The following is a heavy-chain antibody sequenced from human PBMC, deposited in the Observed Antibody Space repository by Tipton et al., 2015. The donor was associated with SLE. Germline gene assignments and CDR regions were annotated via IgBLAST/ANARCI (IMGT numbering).Heavy chain of an antibody. J-gene: IGHJ4*02. CDR2: ISSSGSTI. CDR1: GLTFSDYY. V-gene: IGHV3-11*04. D-gene: IGHD6-6*01. Sequence: SLRLSCAASGLTFSDYYMTWIRQAPGKGLEWISYISSSGSTIYYADSVQGRFTISRDNAKNSLYLQMNSLRAEDTAVYYCARAGYSSSRDFDYWGQGTLVTVSS. CDR3: ARAGYSSSRDFDY.